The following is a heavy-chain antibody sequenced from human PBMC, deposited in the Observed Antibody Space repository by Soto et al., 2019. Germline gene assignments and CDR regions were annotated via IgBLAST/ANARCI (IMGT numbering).Heavy chain of an antibody. CDR3: AGARVTTPYFYFLGNDG. CDR2: ISAYNGNT. Sequence: ASVKVSCKASGYTFTSYGISWVRQAPGQGLEWMGWISAYNGNTNYAQKLQGRVTMTTDTSTSTAYMELRSLRSDDTAVYYCAGARVTTPYFYFLGNDGWGQGTTVTVSS. D-gene: IGHD3-22*01. J-gene: IGHJ6*02. V-gene: IGHV1-18*01. CDR1: GYTFTSYG.